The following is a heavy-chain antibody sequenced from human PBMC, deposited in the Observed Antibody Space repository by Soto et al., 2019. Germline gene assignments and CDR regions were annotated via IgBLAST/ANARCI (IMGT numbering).Heavy chain of an antibody. CDR1: GLTFSNYG. D-gene: IGHD6-19*01. CDR3: VKEGSGWDSRGSFDF. CDR2: ISGTGGSA. J-gene: IGHJ3*01. Sequence: PGWSLRLSCAASGLTFSNYGMNWVRQAPGKGLEWVGGISGTGGSAYHADSVKVRLTISRDNSKNTLYLQMNSLRAEDTAIYYCVKEGSGWDSRGSFDFWGRGTMVTVSS. V-gene: IGHV3-23*01.